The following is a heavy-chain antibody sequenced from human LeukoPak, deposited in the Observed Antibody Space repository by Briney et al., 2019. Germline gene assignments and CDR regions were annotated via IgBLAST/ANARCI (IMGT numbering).Heavy chain of an antibody. Sequence: ASVKVSCKASGGTFSSYAISWVRQAPGQGLEWMGWINSNSGGTNYAQKFQGRVTMTRDTSISTAYMELSRLRSDDTAVYYCARDNSVGETAWWFDPWGQGTLVTVSS. D-gene: IGHD1-26*01. CDR1: GGTFSSYA. CDR3: ARDNSVGETAWWFDP. CDR2: INSNSGGT. J-gene: IGHJ5*02. V-gene: IGHV1-2*02.